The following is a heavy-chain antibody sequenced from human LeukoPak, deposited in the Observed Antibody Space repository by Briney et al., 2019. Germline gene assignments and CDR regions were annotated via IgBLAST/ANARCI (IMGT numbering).Heavy chain of an antibody. CDR2: IYPGDSDT. D-gene: IGHD3-3*01. V-gene: IGHV5-51*01. CDR1: EYSFTGYW. CDR3: ARHEAEDYDFWSGYPNFDY. Sequence: GESLKISCKGSEYSFTGYWIGWVRQMPGKGLEWMGIIYPGDSDTRYSPSFQGQVTISADKSISTAYLQWSSLKASDTAMYYCARHEAEDYDFWSGYPNFDYWGQGTLVTVSS. J-gene: IGHJ4*02.